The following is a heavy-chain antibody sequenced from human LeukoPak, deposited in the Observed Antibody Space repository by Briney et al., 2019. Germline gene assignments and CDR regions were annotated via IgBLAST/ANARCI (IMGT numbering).Heavy chain of an antibody. V-gene: IGHV1-69*13. CDR2: IIAIFGTA. D-gene: IGHD5-18*01. Sequence: ASVKVSCKGSGGTFSSYAISWVRQAPGQGLEWMGGIIAIFGTANYAQNFQRRVTITADESTSTAYMELSSLRSEDTAVYYCARGYSYGPYYYYYYMDVWGKGTTVTVSS. J-gene: IGHJ6*03. CDR1: GGTFSSYA. CDR3: ARGYSYGPYYYYYYMDV.